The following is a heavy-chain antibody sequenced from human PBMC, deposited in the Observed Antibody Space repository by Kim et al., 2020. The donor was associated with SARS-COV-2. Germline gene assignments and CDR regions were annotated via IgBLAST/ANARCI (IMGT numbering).Heavy chain of an antibody. CDR1: GGSFSGYY. J-gene: IGHJ4*02. D-gene: IGHD5-18*01. CDR3: ARGRRGYSYGVHPRTTLFFDY. Sequence: SETLSLTCAVYGGSFSGYYWSWIRQPPGKGLEWIGEINHSGSTNYNPSLKSRVTISVDTSKNQFSLKLSSVTAADTAVYYCARGRRGYSYGVHPRTTLFFDYWGQGTLVTVSS. V-gene: IGHV4-34*01. CDR2: INHSGST.